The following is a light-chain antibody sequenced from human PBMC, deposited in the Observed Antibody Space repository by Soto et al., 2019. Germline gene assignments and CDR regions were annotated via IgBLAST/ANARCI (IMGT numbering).Light chain of an antibody. CDR3: QSYDSSLSVL. V-gene: IGLV1-40*01. CDR1: SSNIGANYD. Sequence: QSVLTQPPSVSGAPGQSVTISCTGSSSNIGANYDVHWYQRLPGAAPQLLIYVTNNRPSGVPDRFSGSRSGTSASLTITGLQAEDEADYYCQSYDSSLSVLFGGGTKLTVL. CDR2: VTN. J-gene: IGLJ3*02.